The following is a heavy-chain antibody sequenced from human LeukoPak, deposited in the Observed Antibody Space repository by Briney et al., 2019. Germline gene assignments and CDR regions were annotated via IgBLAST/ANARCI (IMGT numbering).Heavy chain of an antibody. Sequence: PGGSLRLSCAASGFTFSDYYMSWIRQAPGKGLEWVSYISSNGSTIYYADSVKGRFTISRDNAKNSLYLQMNSLRAEDTAVYYCARDGWFGELRIYFDYWGQGTLVTVSS. D-gene: IGHD3-10*01. V-gene: IGHV3-11*01. CDR2: ISSNGSTI. J-gene: IGHJ4*02. CDR1: GFTFSDYY. CDR3: ARDGWFGELRIYFDY.